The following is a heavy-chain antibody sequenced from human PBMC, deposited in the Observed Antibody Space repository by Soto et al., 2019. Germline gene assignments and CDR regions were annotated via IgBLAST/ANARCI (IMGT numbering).Heavy chain of an antibody. CDR1: GFTFSVYA. CDR3: AKALYGGFTY. D-gene: IGHD3-10*01. V-gene: IGHV3-23*01. CDR2: ISGSGDST. Sequence: EVRLLESGGGLVQPGGSLRLSCAASGFTFSVYAMSWVRQAPGKGLEWVSGISGSGDSTHNADSVKGRFTDSRDNSKSMLCLQTNSLGAEDTAIYYWAKALYGGFTYWGQGTLVTVSS. J-gene: IGHJ4*02.